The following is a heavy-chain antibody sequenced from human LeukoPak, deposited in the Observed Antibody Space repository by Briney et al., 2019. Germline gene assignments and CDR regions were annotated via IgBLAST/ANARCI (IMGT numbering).Heavy chain of an antibody. Sequence: GGSLRLSCAASGFTFSSYAMSWVRQAPGKGLEWVSAISGSGGSTYYADSVKGRFTISRDNSKNTLYLQMNSLRAEDTAVYYCAKDLPDDMVTTFMGHDAFDIWGQGTMVTVSS. CDR2: ISGSGGST. J-gene: IGHJ3*02. CDR3: AKDLPDDMVTTFMGHDAFDI. D-gene: IGHD5-12*01. CDR1: GFTFSSYA. V-gene: IGHV3-23*01.